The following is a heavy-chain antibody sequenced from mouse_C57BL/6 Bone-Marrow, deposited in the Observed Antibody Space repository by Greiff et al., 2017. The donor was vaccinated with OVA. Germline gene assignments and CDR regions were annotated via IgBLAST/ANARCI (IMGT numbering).Heavy chain of an antibody. CDR2: ISSGSSTI. CDR1: GFTFSDYG. D-gene: IGHD2-4*01. CDR3: ARQRLRRAFAY. Sequence: EVNLVESGGGLVKPGGSLKLSCAASGFTFSDYGMHWVRQAPEKGLEWVAYISSGSSTIYYADTVKGRFTISRDNAKNTLFLQMTSLRSEDTAMYYCARQRLRRAFAYWGQGTLVTVSA. V-gene: IGHV5-17*01. J-gene: IGHJ3*01.